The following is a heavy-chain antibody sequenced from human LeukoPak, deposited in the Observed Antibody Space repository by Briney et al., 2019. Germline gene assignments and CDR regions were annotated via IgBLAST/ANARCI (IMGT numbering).Heavy chain of an antibody. D-gene: IGHD3-10*01. CDR1: GYTFTSYY. CDR2: INPSGGST. Sequence: ASVKVSCKASGYTFTSYYMHWVRQAPGQGLVWMGIINPSGGSTSYAQKFQGRVTMTRDTSTSTVYMELSSLRSEDTAVYYCAWSPRGENWFDPWGQGTLVTVSS. J-gene: IGHJ5*02. CDR3: AWSPRGENWFDP. V-gene: IGHV1-46*03.